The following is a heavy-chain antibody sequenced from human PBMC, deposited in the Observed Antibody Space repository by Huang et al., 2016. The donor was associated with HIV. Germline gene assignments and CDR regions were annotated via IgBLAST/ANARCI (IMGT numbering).Heavy chain of an antibody. Sequence: QVQLVQSGAEVKKPGASVKVSCKVSGYTLTELSIHWVRQAPGKGLEWMGGVAPEHGETIDAQNCQGRVTMTEDTSTDTAYMELHSLRPEDTAVYYCAAGYDTYYDIWGQGTMVIASS. V-gene: IGHV1-24*01. D-gene: IGHD2-21*01. CDR1: GYTLTELS. CDR3: AAGYDTYYDI. CDR2: VAPEHGET. J-gene: IGHJ3*02.